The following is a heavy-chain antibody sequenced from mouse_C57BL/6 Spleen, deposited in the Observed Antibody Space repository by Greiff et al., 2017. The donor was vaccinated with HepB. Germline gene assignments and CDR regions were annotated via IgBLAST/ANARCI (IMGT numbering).Heavy chain of an antibody. CDR2: IDPETGGT. CDR3: TPSGYGFSYYFDY. Sequence: QVQLQQSGAELVRPGASVTLSCKASGYTFTDYEMHWVKQTPVHGLEWIGAIDPETGGTAYNQKFKGKAILTADKSSSTAYMELRSLTSEDSAVYYCTPSGYGFSYYFDYWGQGTTLTVSS. CDR1: GYTFTDYE. D-gene: IGHD3-2*02. V-gene: IGHV1-15*01. J-gene: IGHJ2*01.